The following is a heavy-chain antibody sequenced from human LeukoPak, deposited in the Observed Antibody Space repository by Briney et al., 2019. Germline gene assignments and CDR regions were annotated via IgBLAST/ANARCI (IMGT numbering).Heavy chain of an antibody. CDR1: GGSISSSSYY. J-gene: IGHJ4*02. V-gene: IGHV4-39*01. CDR2: IYYSGST. Sequence: SETLSLTCTVSGGSISSSSYYWGWIRQPPGKGLEWIGSIYYSGSTYYNPSLKSRVTISVDTSKNQFSLKLSSVTAADTAVYYCASSYYDYVWGSPQGYFDYWGQGTLVTVSS. D-gene: IGHD3-16*01. CDR3: ASSYYDYVWGSPQGYFDY.